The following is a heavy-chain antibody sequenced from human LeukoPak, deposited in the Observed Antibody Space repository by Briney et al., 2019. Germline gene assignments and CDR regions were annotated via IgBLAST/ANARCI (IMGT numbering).Heavy chain of an antibody. D-gene: IGHD3-16*01. CDR1: GYTXTSYG. V-gene: IGHV1-18*01. J-gene: IGHJ6*02. CDR2: SSAYNGNT. Sequence: ASVKVSCKASGYTXTSYGISWVRQAPGQGLEWMGWSSAYNGNTNYAQKLQGRVTMTTDTFTSTAYMELRSLRSDDTAVYYCARDPGLWYGMDVWGQGTTVTVSS. CDR3: ARDPGLWYGMDV.